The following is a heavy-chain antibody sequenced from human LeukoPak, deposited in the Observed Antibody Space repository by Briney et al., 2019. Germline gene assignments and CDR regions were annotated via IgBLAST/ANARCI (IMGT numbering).Heavy chain of an antibody. Sequence: GGSLRLSCTACGFTFSSYAMSWVRQAPGKGLESVSTICVSGDNTYYADSVKGRFTIARDNAKNTLYLQMNSLRAEDTAIYYCAKHTTDITLVRGIINDAFDIWGPGTMVTVSS. CDR3: AKHTTDITLVRGIINDAFDI. D-gene: IGHD3-10*01. CDR2: ICVSGDNT. CDR1: GFTFSSYA. V-gene: IGHV3-23*01. J-gene: IGHJ3*02.